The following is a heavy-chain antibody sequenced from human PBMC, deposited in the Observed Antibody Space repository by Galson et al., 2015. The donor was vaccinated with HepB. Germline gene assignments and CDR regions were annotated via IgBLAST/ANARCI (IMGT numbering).Heavy chain of an antibody. CDR3: ARNGTTVTTPAPYFDN. CDR2: ISAYNGNT. Sequence: QSGAEVKKPGASVKVSCETSGYTFTSYGISWVRQAPGQGLEWMGWISAYNGNTNYAQKLQGRLTMTTDTSTRTAYMELRSLRSDDTAVYYCARNGTTVTTPAPYFDNWGQGTQVTVSS. J-gene: IGHJ4*02. V-gene: IGHV1-18*01. CDR1: GYTFTSYG. D-gene: IGHD4-17*01.